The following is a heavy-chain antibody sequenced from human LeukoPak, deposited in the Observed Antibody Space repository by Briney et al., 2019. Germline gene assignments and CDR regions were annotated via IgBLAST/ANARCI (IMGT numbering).Heavy chain of an antibody. CDR3: ARDRVNYYYYYMDV. CDR1: GFTFSSYG. CDR2: ISYDGSNK. V-gene: IGHV3-30*03. Sequence: AGRSLRLSCAASGFTFSSYGMHWVRQAPGKGLEWVAVISYDGSNKYYADSVKGRFTISRDNSKNTLYLQMNSLRAEDTAVYYCARDRVNYYYYYMDVWGKGTTVTVSS. D-gene: IGHD3-3*01. J-gene: IGHJ6*03.